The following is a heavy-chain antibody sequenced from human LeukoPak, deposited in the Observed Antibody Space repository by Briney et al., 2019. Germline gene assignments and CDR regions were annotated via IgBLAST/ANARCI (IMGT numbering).Heavy chain of an antibody. V-gene: IGHV1-69*04. J-gene: IGHJ3*02. CDR2: IIPILGIA. CDR3: ARVGESGSSWYGGAFDI. CDR1: GGTFISYA. Sequence: SVKVSCKASGGTFISYAISWVRQAPGQGLEWMGRIIPILGIANYAQKFQGRVTITADKSTSTAYMELSSLRSEDTAVYYCARVGESGSSWYGGAFDIWGQGTMVTVSS. D-gene: IGHD6-13*01.